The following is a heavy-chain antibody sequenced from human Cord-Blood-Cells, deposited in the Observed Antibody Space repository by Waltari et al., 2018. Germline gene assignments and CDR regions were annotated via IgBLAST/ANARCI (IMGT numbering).Heavy chain of an antibody. D-gene: IGHD6-6*01. Sequence: QVQLQQWGAGLLKPSETLSLTCAVYGGSFSGYYWSWIRQPPGKGLEWIGEINHSGSTNYNPSLKRRVTISVDPSKNQFSLKLSSVTAADTAVYYCARPQGYSSSFDIWGQGTMVTVSS. CDR3: ARPQGYSSSFDI. V-gene: IGHV4-34*01. J-gene: IGHJ3*02. CDR2: INHSGST. CDR1: GGSFSGYY.